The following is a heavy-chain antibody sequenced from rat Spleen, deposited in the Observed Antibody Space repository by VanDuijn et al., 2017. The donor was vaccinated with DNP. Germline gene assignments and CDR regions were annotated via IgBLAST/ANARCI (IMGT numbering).Heavy chain of an antibody. CDR3: ARWTRYFDY. CDR2: ITYSGST. CDR1: GYSITTNY. V-gene: IGHV3-1*01. D-gene: IGHD1-7*01. J-gene: IGHJ2*01. Sequence: EMHLQESGPGLVKPSQSLSLTCSVTGYSITTNYWGWIRKFPGNKMEWIGHITYSGSTFYNPSLKSRISITRDTSKNQFFLQLNSVTIEDTATYYCARWTRYFDYWGQGVMVTVSS.